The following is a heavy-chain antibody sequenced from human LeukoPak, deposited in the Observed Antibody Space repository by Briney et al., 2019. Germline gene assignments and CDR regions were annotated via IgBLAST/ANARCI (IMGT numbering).Heavy chain of an antibody. D-gene: IGHD3-22*01. CDR1: RFTFSGYA. CDR2: ISSSGGGT. J-gene: IGHJ5*01. Sequence: GGSLRLSCAASRFTFSGYAMTWVRQAPGKGLEWVSRISSSGGGTHYADSVKGRFTISRDNSKNTLYLQMNSLRAEDTAVYYCAKGDYYDFDSWGQGTLVTVSS. V-gene: IGHV3-23*01. CDR3: AKGDYYDFDS.